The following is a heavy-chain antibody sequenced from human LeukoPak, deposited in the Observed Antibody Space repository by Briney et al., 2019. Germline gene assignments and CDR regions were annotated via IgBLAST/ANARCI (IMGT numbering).Heavy chain of an antibody. V-gene: IGHV3-48*01. CDR2: ITASGTAM. CDR1: GFTFSSYS. Sequence: GGSLRLSCAASGFTFSSYSMNWVRQAPGKGLEWVSHITASGTAMFYADSVKGRFTISRDNAKNSLYLQMNSLRVEDTAFYYCARDLAYSRLDYWGQGMLVAVSS. J-gene: IGHJ4*02. CDR3: ARDLAYSRLDY. D-gene: IGHD5-18*01.